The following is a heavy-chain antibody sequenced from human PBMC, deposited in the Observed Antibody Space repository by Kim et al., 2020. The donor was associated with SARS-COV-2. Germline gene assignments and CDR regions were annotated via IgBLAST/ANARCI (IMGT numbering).Heavy chain of an antibody. CDR3: AMGEYSSSWYGVLYGMDV. J-gene: IGHJ6*02. CDR2: ISAYNGNT. Sequence: ASVKVSCKASGYTFTSYGISWVRQAPGQGLEWMGWISAYNGNTNYAQKLQGRVTMTTDTSTSTAYMELRRLRSDDTAVYYCAMGEYSSSWYGVLYGMDVWGQGTTVTVSS. CDR1: GYTFTSYG. D-gene: IGHD6-13*01. V-gene: IGHV1-18*01.